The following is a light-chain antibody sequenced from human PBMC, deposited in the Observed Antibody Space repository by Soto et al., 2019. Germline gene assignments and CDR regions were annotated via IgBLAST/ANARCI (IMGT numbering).Light chain of an antibody. CDR2: EVS. CDR1: SSDVGGYNY. CDR3: SSYTRGSTLV. V-gene: IGLV2-14*01. J-gene: IGLJ3*02. Sequence: QSALTQPASVSGSPGQSITISCTGTSSDVGGYNYVSWYQQHPDKAPKLMIYEVSNRPSGVSNRFSGSKSGNTASLTISGLQSEDEGNYYCSSYTRGSTLVFGGGTKVNVL.